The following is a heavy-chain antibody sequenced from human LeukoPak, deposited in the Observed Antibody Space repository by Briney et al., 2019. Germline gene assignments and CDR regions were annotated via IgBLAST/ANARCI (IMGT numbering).Heavy chain of an antibody. CDR1: GGSFSGYY. J-gene: IGHJ3*02. CDR3: ARDPRMATGAFDI. V-gene: IGHV4-34*01. D-gene: IGHD2-8*01. CDR2: INHSGST. Sequence: SETLSLTCAVYGGSFSGYYWSWIRQPPGKGLEWIGEINHSGSTNYNPSLKSRVTISVDTSKNQFSLKLSSVTAADTAVYYCARDPRMATGAFDIWGQRTMVTVSS.